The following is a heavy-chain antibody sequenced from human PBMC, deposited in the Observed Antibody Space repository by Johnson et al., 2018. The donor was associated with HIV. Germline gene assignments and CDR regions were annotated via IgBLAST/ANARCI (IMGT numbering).Heavy chain of an antibody. CDR3: ARPGGDYAAFDI. CDR1: GFTFDDYA. D-gene: IGHD4-17*01. CDR2: ISWNSGSI. Sequence: VQLVESGGGLVQPGRSLRLSCAASGFTFDDYAMHWVRQAPGKGLEWVSGISWNSGSIGYADSVKGRFTISRDNAKNSLYLQMNSLRAEDTALYYCARPGGDYAAFDIWGQGTMVTVSS. J-gene: IGHJ3*02. V-gene: IGHV3-9*01.